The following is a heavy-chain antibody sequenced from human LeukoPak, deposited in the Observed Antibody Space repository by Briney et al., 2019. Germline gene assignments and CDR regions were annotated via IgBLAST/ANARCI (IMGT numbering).Heavy chain of an antibody. V-gene: IGHV3-23*01. J-gene: IGHJ4*02. CDR2: ISPSGGIT. D-gene: IGHD1-26*01. Sequence: PGGSLRLSCGASGFTFSSHGMNWVRQAPGKGLEWVSGISPSGGITYYTDSVKGRFTISRDNSKNSLYLQMKSLRAEDTALYYCARRGYHDYSGFDYWGQGTLVTVSS. CDR1: GFTFSSHG. CDR3: ARRGYHDYSGFDY.